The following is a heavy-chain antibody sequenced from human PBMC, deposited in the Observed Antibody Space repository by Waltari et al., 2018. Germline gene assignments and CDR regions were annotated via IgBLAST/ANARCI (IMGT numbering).Heavy chain of an antibody. J-gene: IGHJ4*02. CDR3: ARDLYSGSYYRFDN. CDR1: GGSFSSDW. Sequence: QVQLQESGPGLVKPSETLSLICAVSGGSFSSDWWSWIRQTPGKGLEWIGEINGNSGSTTYNPSLKTRVTISKDASKNQFSLKLSSVTAADTAVYYCARDLYSGSYYRFDNWGQGVLVTVSS. D-gene: IGHD1-26*01. CDR2: INGNSGST. V-gene: IGHV4-59*12.